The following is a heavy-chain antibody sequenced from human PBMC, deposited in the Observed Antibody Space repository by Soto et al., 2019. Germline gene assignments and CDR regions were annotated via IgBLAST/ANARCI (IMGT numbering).Heavy chain of an antibody. V-gene: IGHV3-9*01. D-gene: IGHD6-25*01. Sequence: PGGSLRLSCAASGFTFDDFAMHWVRQAPGKGLEWVSGVDWNSGSTAYADSVKGRFTISRDNARNSLYLQMNSLRAEDTALYYCVKGRGSYEVKLGMDVWGQGTTVTVSS. J-gene: IGHJ6*02. CDR1: GFTFDDFA. CDR3: VKGRGSYEVKLGMDV. CDR2: VDWNSGST.